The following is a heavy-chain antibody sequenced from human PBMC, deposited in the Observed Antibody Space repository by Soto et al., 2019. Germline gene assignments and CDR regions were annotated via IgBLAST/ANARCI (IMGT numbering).Heavy chain of an antibody. CDR3: ATDSSGYDDVFDI. Sequence: GSSVKVSCKVSGYTLTELSMHWVRQAPGRGLEWMGGFDPEDGETIYAQKFQGRVTMTEDTSTDTAYMELSSLRSEETAVYYCATDSSGYDDVFDIWGQGTMVTVSS. V-gene: IGHV1-24*01. J-gene: IGHJ3*02. CDR2: FDPEDGET. CDR1: GYTLTELS. D-gene: IGHD3-22*01.